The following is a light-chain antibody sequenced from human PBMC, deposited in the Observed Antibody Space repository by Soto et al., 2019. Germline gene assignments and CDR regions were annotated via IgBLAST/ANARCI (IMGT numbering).Light chain of an antibody. Sequence: QSVLTQPPSASGSPGQSVTISCTGTSSDVGGYDYVSWYQQHPGKAPKLMIYEVTIRPSGVSDRFYGSKSGNTASLTVSGLQAEDEADYYCSSYTGGNPSYVFGTGTKVTV. CDR2: EVT. J-gene: IGLJ1*01. V-gene: IGLV2-8*01. CDR3: SSYTGGNPSYV. CDR1: SSDVGGYDY.